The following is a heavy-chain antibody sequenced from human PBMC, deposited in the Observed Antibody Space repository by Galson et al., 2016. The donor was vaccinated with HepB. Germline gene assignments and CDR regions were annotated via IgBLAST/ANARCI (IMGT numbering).Heavy chain of an antibody. CDR3: ARGTRFSCKWSFDS. D-gene: IGHD2-15*01. Sequence: SETLSLTCDVSDESIMTHYWSWIRQSPGKGLEWLGYTHSSGNSKYNPSLTSRVTMSLDTSRSRFSLRLRSVTAAATAVYFCARGTRFSCKWSFDSWGQGALVTVSS. J-gene: IGHJ4*02. CDR2: THSSGNS. V-gene: IGHV4-59*11. CDR1: DESIMTHY.